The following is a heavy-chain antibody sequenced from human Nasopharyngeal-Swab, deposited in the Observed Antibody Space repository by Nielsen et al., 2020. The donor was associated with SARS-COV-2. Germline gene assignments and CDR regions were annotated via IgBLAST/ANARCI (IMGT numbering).Heavy chain of an antibody. J-gene: IGHJ4*02. V-gene: IGHV4-59*02. CDR1: GVSVKSYY. D-gene: IGHD6-25*01. CDR2: VYHTGNT. CDR3: ASFSAANLFDF. Sequence: SETLSLTCTVSGVSVKSYYWTWIRQPPGKGLEWIGYVYHTGNTDHHPALRSRVAMSVGTSKNQVSLSLSSVTAADTAVYYCASFSAANLFDFWGPGTLVTVSS.